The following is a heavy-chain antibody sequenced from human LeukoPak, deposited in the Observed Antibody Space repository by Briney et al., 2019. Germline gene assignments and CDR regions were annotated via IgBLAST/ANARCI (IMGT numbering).Heavy chain of an antibody. CDR2: ISGDGGST. CDR1: GFTFDDYA. D-gene: IGHD4-17*01. V-gene: IGHV3-43*02. CDR3: AKDASHYGDPLFDY. J-gene: IGHJ4*02. Sequence: PGGSLRLSCAATGFTFDDYAMHWVRQAPGKGLEWVSLISGDGGSTYYADSVKGRFTISRDNSKNSLYLQMNSLRTEDTALYYCAKDASHYGDPLFDYWGQGTLVTVSS.